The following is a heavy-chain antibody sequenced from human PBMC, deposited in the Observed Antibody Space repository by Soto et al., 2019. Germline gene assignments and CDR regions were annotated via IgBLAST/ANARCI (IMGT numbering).Heavy chain of an antibody. V-gene: IGHV4-59*08. CDR3: ARSSVGGYYYYYYMDV. J-gene: IGHJ6*03. CDR2: TYYSGST. CDR1: GGSISSYY. Sequence: SETLSLTCTVSGGSISSYYWSWIRQPPGKGLEWIGYTYYSGSTNYNPSLKSRVTISVDTSKNQFSLKLSSVTAADTAVYYCARSSVGGYYYYYYMDVWGKGTTVTVSS. D-gene: IGHD2-15*01.